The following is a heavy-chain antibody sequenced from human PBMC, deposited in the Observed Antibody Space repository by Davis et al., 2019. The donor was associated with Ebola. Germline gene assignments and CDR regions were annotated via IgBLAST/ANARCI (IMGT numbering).Heavy chain of an antibody. Sequence: ASVKVSCKASGYTFTGYYMHWVRQAPGQGLEWMGWINPNSGGTNYAQKFQGRVTMTRDTSISTAYMELSRLRSDDTAVYYCARAAGDSSGWRFWGQGTLVTVSS. D-gene: IGHD6-19*01. CDR3: ARAAGDSSGWRF. CDR2: INPNSGGT. J-gene: IGHJ1*01. V-gene: IGHV1-2*02. CDR1: GYTFTGYY.